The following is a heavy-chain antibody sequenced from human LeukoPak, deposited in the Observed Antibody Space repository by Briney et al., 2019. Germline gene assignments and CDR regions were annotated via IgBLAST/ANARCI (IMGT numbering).Heavy chain of an antibody. D-gene: IGHD6-13*01. CDR2: ISGSGGST. CDR3: AKDPGDIAATAYYFDY. V-gene: IGHV3-23*01. CDR1: GFTFSSYA. J-gene: IGHJ4*02. Sequence: GGSLRLSCAASGFTFSSYAMSWVRQAPGKGLEWVSAISGSGGSTYYADSVKGRFTISRDNSKNTLYPQMNSLRAEDTAVYYCAKDPGDIAATAYYFDYWGQGTLVTVSS.